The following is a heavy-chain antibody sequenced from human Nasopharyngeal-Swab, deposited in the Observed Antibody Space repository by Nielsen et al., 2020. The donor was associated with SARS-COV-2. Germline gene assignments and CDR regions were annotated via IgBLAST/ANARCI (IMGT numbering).Heavy chain of an antibody. V-gene: IGHV4-34*01. CDR1: GGSFSGFY. D-gene: IGHD5-24*01. Sequence: SETLSLTCAVYGGSFSGFYWNWIRQPPGRGLEWIGEINHNERTNYNPSLKSRVTMSVETSTNQVSLKLNSLTATDTAVYYCARAGRVGDAYTGLDVWGQGTTVTVSS. CDR3: ARAGRVGDAYTGLDV. J-gene: IGHJ6*02. CDR2: INHNERT.